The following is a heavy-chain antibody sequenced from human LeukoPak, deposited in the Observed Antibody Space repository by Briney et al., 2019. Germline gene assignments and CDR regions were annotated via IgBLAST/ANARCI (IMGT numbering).Heavy chain of an antibody. CDR1: GGSISSYY. CDR2: VYNSGST. V-gene: IGHV4-4*07. Sequence: SETLSLICTVSGGSISSYYWSWIRQPAGKGRECVGRVYNSGSTNYNPSLKSRVTMSIDTSKNQFSLRLSSVTAADTAVYYCARDPRHDGFDIWGQGTMVTVSS. CDR3: ARDPRHDGFDI. J-gene: IGHJ3*02.